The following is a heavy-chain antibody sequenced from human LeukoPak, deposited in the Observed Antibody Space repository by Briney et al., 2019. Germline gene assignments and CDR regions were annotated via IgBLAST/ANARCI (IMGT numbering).Heavy chain of an antibody. CDR3: ARKKEDIAGAGTSTRYYYYGRDV. CDR1: GFTVSSNY. V-gene: IGHV3-66*01. D-gene: IGHD6-19*01. J-gene: IGHJ6*02. CDR2: IYSGGST. Sequence: GGSLRLSCAVSGFTVSSNYMSWVRQAPGRGLEWVSVIYSGGSTYYADSVKGRFTISRDNSKNTLYLHMNSLRAEDTAVYYCARKKEDIAGAGTSTRYYYYGRDVWGQATTVTVS.